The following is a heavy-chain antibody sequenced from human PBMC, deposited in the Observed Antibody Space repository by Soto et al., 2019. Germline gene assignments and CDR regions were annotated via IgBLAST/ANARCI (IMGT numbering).Heavy chain of an antibody. V-gene: IGHV3-72*01. J-gene: IGHJ3*02. Sequence: PGGSLRLSCAASGFTFSDHYMDWVRQAPGKGLEWVGRTRNKANSYTTEYAASVKGRFTISRDDSKNSLYLQMNSLKTEDTAVYYCATSGATKPNDAFDIWGQGTMVTVSS. CDR1: GFTFSDHY. D-gene: IGHD1-26*01. CDR3: ATSGATKPNDAFDI. CDR2: TRNKANSYTT.